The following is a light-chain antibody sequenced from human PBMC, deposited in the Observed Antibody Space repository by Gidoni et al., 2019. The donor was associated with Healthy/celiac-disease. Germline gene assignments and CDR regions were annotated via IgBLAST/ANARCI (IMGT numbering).Light chain of an antibody. Sequence: DIQMTQSPSSLSASVGDRVTITCRASQSISNYLNWYQQKPGKAPKLLIYAASSLQSGVPSRFSGSGSGTDFTLTISSLQLEDFATYYCQQSYSTLFTFGPGTKVDIK. J-gene: IGKJ3*01. CDR2: AAS. CDR1: QSISNY. V-gene: IGKV1-39*01. CDR3: QQSYSTLFT.